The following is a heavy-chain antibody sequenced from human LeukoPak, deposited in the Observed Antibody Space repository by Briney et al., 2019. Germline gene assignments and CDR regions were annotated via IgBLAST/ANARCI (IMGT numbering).Heavy chain of an antibody. J-gene: IGHJ4*02. CDR1: GGSISSGSYY. CDR3: ASGPGWYPFDY. D-gene: IGHD6-19*01. Sequence: SQTLSLTCTVSGGSISSGSYYWSWIRQPAGKGLEWIGRIYTSGSTNYNPSLKSRVTISVDTSKNQFSLKLSSVTAADTAVYHCASGPGWYPFDYWGQGTLVTVSS. V-gene: IGHV4-61*02. CDR2: IYTSGST.